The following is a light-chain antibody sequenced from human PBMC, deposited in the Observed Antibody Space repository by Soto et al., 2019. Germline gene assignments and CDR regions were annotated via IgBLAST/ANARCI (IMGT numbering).Light chain of an antibody. V-gene: IGLV2-14*01. CDR1: NSDVGIYDF. J-gene: IGLJ2*01. Sequence: QSVLTQPASVSGTPGQSITISCTGSNSDVGIYDFVSWYQHHPGRAPKLIVSEVSHRPSGVSNRFSGSKSGNTASLTISGLQSEDEADYYCSSFTLTSTRVIFGGGTKVTVL. CDR3: SSFTLTSTRVI. CDR2: EVS.